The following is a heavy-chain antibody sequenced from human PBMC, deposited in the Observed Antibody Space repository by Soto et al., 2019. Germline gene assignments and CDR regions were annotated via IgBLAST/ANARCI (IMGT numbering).Heavy chain of an antibody. J-gene: IGHJ4*02. CDR2: ISSSSSTI. CDR3: ARLTYYYDSSGPPAY. CDR1: GFTFSTYT. Sequence: GGSLRLSCAASGFTFSTYTINLARPAPGKGLEWVSYISSSSSTIFYTDSVKGRFTVSRDNAKNSLYLQMNSLRAEDTAVYYCARLTYYYDSSGPPAYWGQGTLVTVSS. V-gene: IGHV3-48*01. D-gene: IGHD3-22*01.